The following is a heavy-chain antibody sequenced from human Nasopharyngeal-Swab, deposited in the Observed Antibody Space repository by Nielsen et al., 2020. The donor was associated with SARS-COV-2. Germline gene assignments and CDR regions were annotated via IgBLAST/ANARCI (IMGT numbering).Heavy chain of an antibody. Sequence: GGSLRLSCVASGFTFSSYAISWVRQAPGQGLEWMGGIIPIFGTANYAQKFQGRVTITADESTSTAYMELSSLRSEDTAVYYCAAPLGSNTAMVTGGYAFDIWGQGTMVTVSS. CDR2: IIPIFGTA. V-gene: IGHV1-69*01. CDR3: AAPLGSNTAMVTGGYAFDI. CDR1: GFTFSSYA. J-gene: IGHJ3*02. D-gene: IGHD5-18*01.